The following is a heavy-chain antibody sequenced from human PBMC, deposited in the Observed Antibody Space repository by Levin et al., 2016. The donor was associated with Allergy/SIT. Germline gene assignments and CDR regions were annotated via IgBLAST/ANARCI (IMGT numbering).Heavy chain of an antibody. CDR3: ARLAPPRVSVSMFNY. D-gene: IGHD5/OR15-5a*01. J-gene: IGHJ4*01. CDR2: ICPDDSET. Sequence: VRQMPGKGLEWVGIICPDDSETRYSPSFQGQVTISVDESITTAYLQWSSLKASDTAMYYCARLAPPRVSVSMFNYWGQGTLVTVSS. V-gene: IGHV5-51*01.